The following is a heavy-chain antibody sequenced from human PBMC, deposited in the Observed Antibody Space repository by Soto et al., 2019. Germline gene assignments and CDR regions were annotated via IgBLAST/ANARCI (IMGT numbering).Heavy chain of an antibody. D-gene: IGHD4-17*01. CDR1: GGSISSGGYS. V-gene: IGHV4-30-2*01. J-gene: IGHJ4*02. Sequence: PSETLSLTCAVSGGSISSGGYSWSWIRQPPGKGLEWIGYIYHSGSTYYNPSLKSRVTISVVRSKNQFSLKLSSVTAADTAVYYCARVNPGDYELDYWGQGTLVTVSS. CDR3: ARVNPGDYELDY. CDR2: IYHSGST.